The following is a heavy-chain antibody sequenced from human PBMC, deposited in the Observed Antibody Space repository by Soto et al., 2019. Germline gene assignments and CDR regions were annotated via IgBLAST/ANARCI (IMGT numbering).Heavy chain of an antibody. CDR3: ARTPPYYDILAGGKNAFDI. CDR2: IYYSGST. D-gene: IGHD3-9*01. J-gene: IGHJ3*02. Sequence: QVQLQESGPGLVKPSDTLSLTCAVSGYSISSSNWWGWIRQPPGKGLEWIGYIYYSGSTYYNPPLKSRVTMSVDTSKNQFSLKLSSVTAVDTAVYYCARTPPYYDILAGGKNAFDIWGQGTMVTVSS. CDR1: GYSISSSNW. V-gene: IGHV4-28*01.